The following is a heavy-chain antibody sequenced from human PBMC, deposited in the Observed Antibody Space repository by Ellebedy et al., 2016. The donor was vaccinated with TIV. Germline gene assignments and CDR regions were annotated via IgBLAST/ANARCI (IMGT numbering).Heavy chain of an antibody. J-gene: IGHJ4*02. D-gene: IGHD4-17*01. V-gene: IGHV3-9*01. CDR3: ARAVALTTPFEN. CDR2: LSWDSSRL. Sequence: SLKISXAASGFTFDDYDMHWVRQAPGKGLEWVSGLSWDSSRLGYADSVKGRFTISRDNAKNSLYLQMNSLSDEDTAVYYCARAVALTTPFENWGQGTLVTVSS. CDR1: GFTFDDYD.